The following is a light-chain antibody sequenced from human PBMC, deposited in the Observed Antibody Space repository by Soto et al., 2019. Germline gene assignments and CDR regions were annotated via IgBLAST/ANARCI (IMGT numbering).Light chain of an antibody. V-gene: IGKV3-15*01. Sequence: EIVMTQSPATLSVSPGARATLSCRASQSVNSNLAWYQKTPGQAPRLLISGAATRATGIPPRCSGSGSETDDTVTSSSLQAEDFAVYYGAEYNSWWTVGQGTRVEMK. CDR1: QSVNSN. CDR2: GAA. J-gene: IGKJ1*01. CDR3: AEYNSWWT.